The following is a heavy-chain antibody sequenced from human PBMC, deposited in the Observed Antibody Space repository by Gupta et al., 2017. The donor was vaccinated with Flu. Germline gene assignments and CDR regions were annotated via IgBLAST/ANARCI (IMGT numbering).Heavy chain of an antibody. D-gene: IGHD5-12*01. CDR1: GGSISSSSHY. CDR2: VYSSGRT. CDR3: ARHLFMEWIYYFDF. V-gene: IGHV4-39*01. J-gene: IGHJ4*02. Sequence: QLQLQESGPGLVAPSETLSPTCAVSGGSISSSSHYWGWVRQPPGKGLEWIGTVYSSGRTYYNPSLESRLTLSFDTSKNQFSLRLTAVTAADTAVYYCARHLFMEWIYYFDFWGQGALVTVSS.